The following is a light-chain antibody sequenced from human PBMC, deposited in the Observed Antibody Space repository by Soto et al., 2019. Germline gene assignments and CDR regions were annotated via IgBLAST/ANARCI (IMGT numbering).Light chain of an antibody. CDR1: QSVASY. V-gene: IGKV3-20*01. CDR2: GAS. Sequence: EIVLTQSPATLSLSPGERATLSCRASQSVASYLAWYQQKPGQAPRLLIYGASSRATGIPDRFSGTGSETDFTLTISRLEPEDFAVYYCQQYYNSPITFGQGTRLEI. CDR3: QQYYNSPIT. J-gene: IGKJ5*01.